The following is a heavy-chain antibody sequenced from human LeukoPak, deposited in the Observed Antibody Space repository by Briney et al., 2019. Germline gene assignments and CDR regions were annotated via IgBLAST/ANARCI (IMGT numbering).Heavy chain of an antibody. CDR1: GCTFSTHA. D-gene: IGHD4-17*01. CDR3: AKGYADYGADAFDI. CDR2: SRGSGGIT. V-gene: IGHV3-23*01. J-gene: IGHJ3*02. Sequence: PGGSLRLSCAPSGCTFSTHAMSWVRQAPGKGLEWVAISRGSGGITYYADSVKGRFTISRDQSKNTLYLQMNSLRVEDTAVYYCAKGYADYGADAFDIWGQGTLVTVSS.